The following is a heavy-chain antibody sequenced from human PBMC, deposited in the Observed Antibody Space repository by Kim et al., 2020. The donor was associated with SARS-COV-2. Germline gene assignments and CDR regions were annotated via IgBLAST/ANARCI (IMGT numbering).Heavy chain of an antibody. CDR1: GGSISSYY. D-gene: IGHD6-13*01. J-gene: IGHJ5*02. Sequence: SETLSLTCTVSGGSISSYYWSWIRQPPGKGLEWIGYFYYSGSTNYNPSLKSRVTISVNTSKNQFSLKLSSVTAADTAVYYCARSPSRWYYLVYPAWFDP. V-gene: IGHV4-59*01. CDR2: FYYSGST. CDR3: ARSPSRWYYLVYPAWFDP.